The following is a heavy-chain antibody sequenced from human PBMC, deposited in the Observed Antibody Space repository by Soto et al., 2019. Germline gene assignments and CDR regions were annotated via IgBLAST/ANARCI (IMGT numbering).Heavy chain of an antibody. CDR1: GGSISSGDYY. CDR2: IYYSGST. J-gene: IGHJ4*02. V-gene: IGHV4-30-4*01. D-gene: IGHD1-26*01. CDR3: ARVPLGVGATMGAYFDY. Sequence: PSETLSLTCTVSGGSISSGDYYWSWIRQPPGKGLEWIGYIYYSGSTYYNPSLKSRVTISVDTSKNQFSLKLSSVTAADTAVYYCARVPLGVGATMGAYFDYWGQGTLVTVSS.